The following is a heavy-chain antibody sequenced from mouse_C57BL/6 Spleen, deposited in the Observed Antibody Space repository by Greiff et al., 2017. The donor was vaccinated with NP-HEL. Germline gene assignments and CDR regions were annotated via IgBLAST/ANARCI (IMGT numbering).Heavy chain of an antibody. J-gene: IGHJ3*01. CDR3: AREEGSSYEAWFAY. Sequence: EVQLQQSGPELVKPGASVKISCKASGYSFTDYNMNWVKQSNGKSLEWIGVINPNYGTTSYNQKFKGKATLTVDQSSSTAYMQLNSLTSEDSAVVYCAREEGSSYEAWFAYWGQGTLVTVSA. CDR1: GYSFTDYN. V-gene: IGHV1-39*01. D-gene: IGHD1-1*01. CDR2: INPNYGTT.